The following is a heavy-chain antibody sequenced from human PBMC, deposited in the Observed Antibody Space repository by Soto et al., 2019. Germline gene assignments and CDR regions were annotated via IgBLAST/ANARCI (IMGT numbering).Heavy chain of an antibody. J-gene: IGHJ5*02. Sequence: EVQLVESGGGLVQPGGSLRLSCAASGFAFSSYWMQWVRQPPGKGPVWVSRISSDGRNTTYADPVKGRITISRDHAKNTLHLQMTSLTDDDTAVYYCIKASTVTGVGGYRWGQGTLVTVSS. D-gene: IGHD6-19*01. CDR3: IKASTVTGVGGYR. CDR1: GFAFSSYW. V-gene: IGHV3-74*03. CDR2: ISSDGRNT.